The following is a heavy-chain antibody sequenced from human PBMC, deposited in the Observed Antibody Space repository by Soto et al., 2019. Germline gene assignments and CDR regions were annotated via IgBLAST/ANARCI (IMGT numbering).Heavy chain of an antibody. J-gene: IGHJ1*01. V-gene: IGHV4-30-4*01. CDR3: PRGLGTVTRFTY. CDR2: IYNSETT. CDR1: GGSISSGDYY. D-gene: IGHD4-17*01. Sequence: QVQLQESGPGLVKPSQTLSLTCSVSGGSISSGDYYWTWIRQPPGKGLEWIGYIYNSETTHYNPSLKGRVAMSVDTSKNQFSLNLTSVTVADTAVYYCPRGLGTVTRFTYWGQGTLVTVSS.